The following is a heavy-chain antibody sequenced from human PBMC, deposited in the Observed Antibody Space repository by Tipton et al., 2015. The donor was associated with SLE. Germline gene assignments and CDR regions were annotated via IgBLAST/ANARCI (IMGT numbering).Heavy chain of an antibody. J-gene: IGHJ4*02. CDR3: ARDRGYCRGGACDADDSSGYPDY. CDR1: GFDVSSYE. CDR2: ISSSGNLL. V-gene: IGHV3-48*03. Sequence: SLRLSCAASGFDVSSYEVIWVRQAPGKGLEWISYISSSGNLLYYADSAKGRFTISRDNGQNSLILQMNSLKAEDTAVYYCARDRGYCRGGACDADDSSGYPDYWGQGTLVTVSS. D-gene: IGHD3-22*01.